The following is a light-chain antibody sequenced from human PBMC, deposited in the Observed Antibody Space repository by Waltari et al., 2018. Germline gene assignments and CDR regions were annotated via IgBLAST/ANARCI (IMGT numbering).Light chain of an antibody. V-gene: IGKV1-39*01. CDR3: QQSFNHPRS. Sequence: DIQMTQSPSSLSASMGDKVTITCRASQTITKYLNWYQQKPGTAPKLLIYTTSSLHTGVPSRFSGSGFGTDFALTITDLQPEDFATYYCQQSFNHPRSFGGGTRVDLK. CDR1: QTITKY. CDR2: TTS. J-gene: IGKJ4*01.